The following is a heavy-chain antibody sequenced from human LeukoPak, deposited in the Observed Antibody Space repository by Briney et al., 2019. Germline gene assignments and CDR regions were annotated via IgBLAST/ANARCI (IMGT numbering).Heavy chain of an antibody. CDR3: AKDSGGSYYGYYYGLEV. J-gene: IGHJ6*02. CDR1: GFTFSSYW. D-gene: IGHD1-26*01. V-gene: IGHV3-74*01. Sequence: GGSLRLSCAASGFTFSSYWMHWVRQAPGKGLVWVSRINSDGSRTSYADSVRGRFTISRDNAKNSLYLQMNSLRVEDTAFYYCAKDSGGSYYGYYYGLEVWGQGTTVTVSS. CDR2: INSDGSRT.